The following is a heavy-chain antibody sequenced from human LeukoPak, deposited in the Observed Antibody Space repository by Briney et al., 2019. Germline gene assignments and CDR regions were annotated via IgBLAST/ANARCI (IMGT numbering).Heavy chain of an antibody. CDR3: ARANLTHTYYFDY. D-gene: IGHD4/OR15-4a*01. J-gene: IGHJ4*02. Sequence: SQTLSLTCTVSGGSISSGGYYWSWIRQHPGKGLEWIGYIYYSGSTYYNPSLKSRVTISVDTSKNQFSLKLSSVTAADTAVYYCARANLTHTYYFDYWGQGTLVTVSS. CDR2: IYYSGST. CDR1: GGSISSGGYY. V-gene: IGHV4-31*03.